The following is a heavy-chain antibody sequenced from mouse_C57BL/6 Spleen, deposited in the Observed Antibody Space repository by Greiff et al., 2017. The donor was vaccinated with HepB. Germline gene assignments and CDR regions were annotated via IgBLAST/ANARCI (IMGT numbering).Heavy chain of an antibody. CDR3: AREDTTVVVDWYFDV. D-gene: IGHD1-1*01. CDR2: IYPRDGST. J-gene: IGHJ1*03. Sequence: VQLQQSGPELVKPGASVKLSCKASGYTFTSYDINWVKQRPGQGLEWIGWIYPRDGSTKYNEKFKGKATLTVDTSSSTAYMELQSLTSEDSAVYFCAREDTTVVVDWYFDVWGTGTTVTVSS. CDR1: GYTFTSYD. V-gene: IGHV1-85*01.